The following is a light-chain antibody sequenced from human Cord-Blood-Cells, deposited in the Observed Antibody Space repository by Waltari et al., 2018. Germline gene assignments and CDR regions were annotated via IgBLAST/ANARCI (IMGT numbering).Light chain of an antibody. CDR3: QQYNNWPLT. Sequence: EIVMTQSPATLSVSPGERATLSCRASQSVSSNLVWYQQKPGQAPRLLIYGASTRDTVIPARFSGSGSGTEFTLTISSLQSEDFAVYYCQQYNNWPLTFGGGTKVEIK. CDR2: GAS. J-gene: IGKJ4*01. V-gene: IGKV3-15*01. CDR1: QSVSSN.